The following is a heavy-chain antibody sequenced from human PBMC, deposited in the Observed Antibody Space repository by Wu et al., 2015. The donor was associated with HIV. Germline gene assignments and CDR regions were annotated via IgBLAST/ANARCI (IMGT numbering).Heavy chain of an antibody. CDR3: ARGFSSSWSSRRFDP. V-gene: IGHV1-8*02. Sequence: QVQLVQSGTEVKKPGSSVKVSCKASGGTFSSYSISWVRQAPGQGLEWMGWMNPNSGNTGYAQKFQGRVTMTRNTSISTAYMELSSLRSEDTAVYYCARGFSSSWSSRRFDPWGQGTLVTVSS. CDR1: GGTFSSYS. J-gene: IGHJ5*02. D-gene: IGHD6-13*01. CDR2: MNPNSGNT.